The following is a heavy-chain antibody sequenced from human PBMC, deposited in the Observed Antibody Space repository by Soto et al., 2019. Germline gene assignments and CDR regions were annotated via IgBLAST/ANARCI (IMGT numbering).Heavy chain of an antibody. V-gene: IGHV4-30-2*01. J-gene: IGHJ4*02. D-gene: IGHD2-2*01. Sequence: QLQLQESGSGLVKPSQTLSLTCAVSGGSISSGGYSWSWIRQPAGKGLEWIGYMYHSGSTYYNPSLKSRVTISIDRSKNQFSLKLSSVTAADTAVYYCVRVPDYWGQGILVTVSS. CDR3: VRVPDY. CDR1: GGSISSGGYS. CDR2: MYHSGST.